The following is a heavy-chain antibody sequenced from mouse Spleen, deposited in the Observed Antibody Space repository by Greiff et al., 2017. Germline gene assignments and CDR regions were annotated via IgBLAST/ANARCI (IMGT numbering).Heavy chain of an antibody. J-gene: IGHJ4*01. CDR1: GYAFTNYL. V-gene: IGHV1-54*01. CDR2: INPGSGGT. Sequence: QVQLQQSGAELVRPGTSVKVSCKASGYAFTNYLIEWVKQRPGQGLEWIGVINPGSGGTNYNEKFKGKATLTADKSSSTAYMQLSSLTSDDSAVYFCARIYDGYHGAMDYWGQGTSVTVSS. D-gene: IGHD2-3*01. CDR3: ARIYDGYHGAMDY.